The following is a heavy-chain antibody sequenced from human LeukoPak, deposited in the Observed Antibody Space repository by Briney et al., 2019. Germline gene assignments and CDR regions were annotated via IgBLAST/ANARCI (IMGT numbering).Heavy chain of an antibody. CDR2: ITGSGDTT. J-gene: IGHJ4*02. Sequence: GASLRLSCAASGFIFRNYAMSWVRQAPGKGLEWVSAITGSGDTTYYADSVKGRFTISRVNSKNTLYVEMNTLRAEDTAVYYCAKWGDYDILTGYYVSDFWGQGTLVSVSS. CDR1: GFIFRNYA. V-gene: IGHV3-23*01. CDR3: AKWGDYDILTGYYVSDF. D-gene: IGHD3-9*01.